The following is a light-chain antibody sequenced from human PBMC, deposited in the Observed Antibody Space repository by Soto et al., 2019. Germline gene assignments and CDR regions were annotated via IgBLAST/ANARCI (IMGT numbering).Light chain of an antibody. CDR3: AAWDDSLSAYV. Sequence: HSVLTQSPSASGTPGQRVTISCSGSSANVGSNYVYWYQQFPGTAPKLLIYRDNHRPTGVPDRFSGSKSGTSASLAISGLRSEDEADYYCAAWDDSLSAYVFGTGTKVTVL. CDR1: SANVGSNY. CDR2: RDN. J-gene: IGLJ1*01. V-gene: IGLV1-47*01.